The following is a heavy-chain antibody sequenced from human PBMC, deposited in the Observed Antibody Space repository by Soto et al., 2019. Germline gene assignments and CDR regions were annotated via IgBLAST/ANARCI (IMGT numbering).Heavy chain of an antibody. D-gene: IGHD2-21*01. CDR1: GGTFNTYT. V-gene: IGHV1-69*02. CDR2: FIPLLDMA. Sequence: QVQVVQSGAEVKKPESSVKVSCKPSGGTFNTYTVNWVRLAPGHGLEWMGRFIPLLDMANYAQKFQDRVTITADRSTLTAYMELNRLTSDDTAVYYCAITYCRDNSCPRDFDFWGPGTRVTVSS. J-gene: IGHJ4*02. CDR3: AITYCRDNSCPRDFDF.